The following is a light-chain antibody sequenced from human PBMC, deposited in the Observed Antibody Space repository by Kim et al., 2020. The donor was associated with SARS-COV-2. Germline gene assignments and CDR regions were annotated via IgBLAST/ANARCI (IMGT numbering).Light chain of an antibody. CDR1: KLGDKY. CDR3: QAWDSSTAV. J-gene: IGLJ1*01. CDR2: QDS. V-gene: IGLV3-1*01. Sequence: VYPGQTASITCSGDKLGDKYACWYQQKPGQSPVLVIYQDSKRPSGIPERFSGSNSGNTATLTISGTQAMDEADYYCQAWDSSTAVFGTGTKVTVL.